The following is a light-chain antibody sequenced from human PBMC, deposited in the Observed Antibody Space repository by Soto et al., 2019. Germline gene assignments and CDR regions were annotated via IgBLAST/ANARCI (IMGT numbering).Light chain of an antibody. CDR2: AAS. CDR3: QKYNSAPLT. Sequence: DIQVTQSPSSLSASLGDRVTITCRASQGIGVYLAWFQQKPGKVPKLLIYAASALQSGVPSRFSGSGSGTDFTLTISSLQPDDFATYYCQKYNSAPLTCGGGTKVDIK. CDR1: QGIGVY. J-gene: IGKJ4*01. V-gene: IGKV1-27*01.